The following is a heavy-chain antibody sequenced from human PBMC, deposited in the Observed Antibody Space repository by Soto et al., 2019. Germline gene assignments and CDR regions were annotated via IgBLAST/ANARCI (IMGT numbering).Heavy chain of an antibody. CDR1: GYSFTSYW. J-gene: IGHJ6*02. V-gene: IGHV5-10-1*01. CDR3: ARQHIVVVPAGTYGMDV. CDR2: IDPSDSYT. Sequence: LKISCKGSGYSFTSYWISWVRQMPGKGLEWMGRIDPSDSYTNYSPSFQGHVTISADKSISTAYLQWSSLKASDTAMYYCARQHIVVVPAGTYGMDVWGQGTTVTVSS. D-gene: IGHD2-2*01.